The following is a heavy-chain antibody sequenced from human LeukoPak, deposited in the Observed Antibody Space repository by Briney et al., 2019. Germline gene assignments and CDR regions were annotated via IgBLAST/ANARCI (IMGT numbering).Heavy chain of an antibody. CDR1: GFIFSHHG. D-gene: IGHD1-14*01. V-gene: IGHV3-23*01. CDR2: IRADAVTT. Sequence: GGTLRLSCATSGFIFSHHGMNWVRQAPGKGLEWVSGIRADAVTTYYADSVKGRFIISRDNSKNTVYLQMNSLSAEDAAVYYCVKDAGGAQYPNWAQGTLVTVSS. CDR3: VKDAGGAQYPN. J-gene: IGHJ4*02.